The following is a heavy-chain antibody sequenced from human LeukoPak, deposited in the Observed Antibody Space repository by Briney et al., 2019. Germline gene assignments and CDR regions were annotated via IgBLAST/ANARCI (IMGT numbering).Heavy chain of an antibody. CDR1: GYTFTSYD. Sequence: GASVKVSCTASGYTFTSYDINWVRQATGQGLEWMGWMNPNSGNTGYAQKFQGRVTMTRNTSISTAYMELSSLRSEDTAVYYRARRKPPYYDFWSGHYYYYGMDVWGQGTTVTVSS. CDR2: MNPNSGNT. CDR3: ARRKPPYYDFWSGHYYYYGMDV. D-gene: IGHD3-3*01. V-gene: IGHV1-8*01. J-gene: IGHJ6*02.